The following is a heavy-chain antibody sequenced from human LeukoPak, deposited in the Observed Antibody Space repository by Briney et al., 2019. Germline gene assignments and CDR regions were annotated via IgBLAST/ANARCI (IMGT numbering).Heavy chain of an antibody. CDR3: ASLLTPYHGSGGGGMDV. Sequence: GGSLRLSCAASGFTFSTHWMYWVRQAPGRELVWVSRISGDGSMTSYADSVKGRFTISRDNAKDTLYLQMISLRVEDTAVYSCASLLTPYHGSGGGGMDVWGEGTTVTVSS. V-gene: IGHV3-74*01. J-gene: IGHJ6*04. CDR2: ISGDGSMT. CDR1: GFTFSTHW. D-gene: IGHD3-10*01.